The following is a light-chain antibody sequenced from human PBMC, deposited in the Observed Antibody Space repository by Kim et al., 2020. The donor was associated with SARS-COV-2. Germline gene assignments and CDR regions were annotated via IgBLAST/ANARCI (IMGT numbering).Light chain of an antibody. CDR3: QQYNSYWT. V-gene: IGKV1-5*03. CDR2: KSS. Sequence: SVGDGVTIPCRASQSISSWLAWYQQKPGKAPKPLFYKSSSLESGVPSRFSGSGSGTEFTLTISSLQPDDFATYTCQQYNSYWTFVQGTKVDIK. J-gene: IGKJ1*01. CDR1: QSISSW.